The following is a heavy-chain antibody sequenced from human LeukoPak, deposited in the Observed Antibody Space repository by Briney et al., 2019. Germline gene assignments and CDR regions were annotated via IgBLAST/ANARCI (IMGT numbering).Heavy chain of an antibody. CDR1: GFTFSSYW. D-gene: IGHD1-26*01. V-gene: IGHV3-74*01. J-gene: IGHJ3*02. CDR3: ATSIVGATTGAFDI. Sequence: GGSLRLSCAASGFTFSSYWMHWVRQAPGKGLVWVSRINSDESSTSYADSVKGRFTISRDNAKNTLYLQMNSLRAEDTAVYYCATSIVGATTGAFDIWGQGTMVTVSS. CDR2: INSDESST.